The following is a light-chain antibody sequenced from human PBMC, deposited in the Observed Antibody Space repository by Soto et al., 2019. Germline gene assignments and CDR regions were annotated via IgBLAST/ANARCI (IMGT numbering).Light chain of an antibody. CDR2: KAS. CDR3: QQYNVYST. CDR1: QSISSW. J-gene: IGKJ4*01. V-gene: IGKV1-5*03. Sequence: DIQMTQSPSTLSASIGDRVNITCRASQSISSWLAWCQQKPGKAPKVLIYKASNLESGVPSRFSGSGSETEFTLTISSLQPDDFATYYCQQYNVYSTFGGGTKVEIK.